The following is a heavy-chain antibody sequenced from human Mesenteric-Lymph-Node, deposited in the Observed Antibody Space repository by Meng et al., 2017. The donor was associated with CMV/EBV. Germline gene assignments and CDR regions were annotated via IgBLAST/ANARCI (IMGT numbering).Heavy chain of an antibody. D-gene: IGHD1-1*01. J-gene: IGHJ5*02. CDR2: ISPNTGDT. CDR3: GRGQQTFDP. V-gene: IGHV1-2*06. CDR1: GYSFTGYS. Sequence: QVQLVQSGAEVKKPGASVKVSCKASGYSFTGYSIHWVRQVPGQGLEWMGRISPNTGDTIYEENFQGRVTMTRDTSINTAYMELSSLTSDDTAVYYCGRGQQTFDPWGQGTLVTVSS.